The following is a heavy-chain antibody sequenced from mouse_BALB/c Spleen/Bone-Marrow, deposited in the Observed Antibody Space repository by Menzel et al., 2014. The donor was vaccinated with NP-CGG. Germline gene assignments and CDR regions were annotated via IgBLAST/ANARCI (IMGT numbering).Heavy chain of an antibody. Sequence: DVQLQESGPGLVKPSQSLSLTCTVTGYSITSDYAWNWIRQFPGNKLEQMGYISYSGSTSYNPSLKSRISITRDTSKNQFFLQLNSVTTENTATYYCARKALLRLRGYCDVWGAGTTVTVSS. J-gene: IGHJ1*01. D-gene: IGHD1-2*01. V-gene: IGHV3-2*02. CDR2: ISYSGST. CDR3: ARKALLRLRGYCDV. CDR1: GYSITSDYA.